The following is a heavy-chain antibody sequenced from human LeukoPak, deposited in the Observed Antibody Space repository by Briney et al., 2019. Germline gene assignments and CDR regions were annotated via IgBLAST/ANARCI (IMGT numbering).Heavy chain of an antibody. CDR3: AKSASPRYFDY. V-gene: IGHV3-23*01. D-gene: IGHD2-15*01. CDR1: GFTFSSYA. Sequence: PGGSLRLSCAASGFTFSSYAMSWGRQAPGKGLGWVPSIRVSGGRTYYPDYVKGRFTISRDNSKNTLYLQMNSLRAEDTAVYYCAKSASPRYFDYWGQGTLVTVSS. CDR2: IRVSGGRT. J-gene: IGHJ4*02.